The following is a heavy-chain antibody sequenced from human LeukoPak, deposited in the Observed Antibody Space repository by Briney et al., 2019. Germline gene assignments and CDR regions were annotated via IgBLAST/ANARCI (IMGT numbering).Heavy chain of an antibody. J-gene: IGHJ4*02. Sequence: SETLSLTCTVSGGSISSYYWSWIRQPAGKGLEWIGRIYTSGRTNYNPSLKSRVTMSVDTSKIRFSLKLGSVTAADAAVYYCARGPGSGYFYYWGKGTLVTVSS. CDR3: ARGPGSGYFYY. D-gene: IGHD3-10*01. V-gene: IGHV4-4*07. CDR1: GGSISSYY. CDR2: IYTSGRT.